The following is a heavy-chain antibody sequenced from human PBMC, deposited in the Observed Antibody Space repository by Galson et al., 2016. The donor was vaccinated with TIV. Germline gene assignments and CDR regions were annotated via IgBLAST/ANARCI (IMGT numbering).Heavy chain of an antibody. CDR1: GYSINSGYY. J-gene: IGHJ6*02. Sequence: ETLSLTCAVSGYSINSGYYWGWIRQPPGKGLQWIGSIYESGTTYYNPSLKSRLTMSVDTSKNRFSLKLSSVSAADTAVYYCVREGSTVTMHHYFGMDVWGQGTSVTVSS. CDR2: IYESGTT. D-gene: IGHD4-17*01. CDR3: VREGSTVTMHHYFGMDV. V-gene: IGHV4-38-2*02.